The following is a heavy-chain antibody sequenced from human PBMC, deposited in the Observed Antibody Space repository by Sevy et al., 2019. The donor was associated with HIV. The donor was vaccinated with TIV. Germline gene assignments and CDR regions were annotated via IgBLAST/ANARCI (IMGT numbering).Heavy chain of an antibody. D-gene: IGHD2-2*01. CDR1: GYTFIDYY. J-gene: IGHJ3*02. V-gene: IGHV1-2*06. Sequence: SVKVSCKASGYTFIDYYLIWVRQAPRQGLEWMGRFNPNSGDTNYAQKFQGRVTMTRDASINSAYMELSRLTSDDTAVYYCAREWGFAMANAFDIWGQGTMVTVSS. CDR3: AREWGFAMANAFDI. CDR2: FNPNSGDT.